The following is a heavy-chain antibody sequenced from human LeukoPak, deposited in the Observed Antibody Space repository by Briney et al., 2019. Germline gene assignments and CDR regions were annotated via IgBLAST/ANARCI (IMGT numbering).Heavy chain of an antibody. V-gene: IGHV4-39*01. J-gene: IGHJ4*02. Sequence: SETLSLTCTVSGGSLSSSSYYWGWIRQPPGKGLEWIGSIYYSGSTCYNPSLKSRVTISVDTSKDQFSLKLTSVTAADTAVYYCARRGDYEFDSWGQGTLVTVSS. D-gene: IGHD4-17*01. CDR1: GGSLSSSSYY. CDR2: IYYSGST. CDR3: ARRGDYEFDS.